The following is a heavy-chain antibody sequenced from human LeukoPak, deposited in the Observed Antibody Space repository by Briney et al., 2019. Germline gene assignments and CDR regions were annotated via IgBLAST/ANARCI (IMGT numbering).Heavy chain of an antibody. V-gene: IGHV3-11*01. Sequence: GGSLRLSCAASGFTSSDYYMTWIRQPPGKGPEWISYISSSGGTTTYVNSVKGRFTISRDNAKNSLYLQMNSLRADDTAVYYCARSNYYTVDVWGQGTAVTVSS. CDR1: GFTSSDYY. CDR3: ARSNYYTVDV. J-gene: IGHJ6*02. CDR2: ISSSGGTT.